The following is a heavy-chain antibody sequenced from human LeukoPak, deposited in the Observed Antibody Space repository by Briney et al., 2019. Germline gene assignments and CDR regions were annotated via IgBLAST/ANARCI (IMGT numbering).Heavy chain of an antibody. Sequence: SETLSLTCTVSGGSISGYYWNWIRQPAGKGLEWIGRIYVSESTNYNPSLKSRVTMPVDTSKNQFSLKMSSVTAADTAVYYCTRGQDGYDDYWGQGTLVTVSS. J-gene: IGHJ4*02. V-gene: IGHV4-4*07. D-gene: IGHD5-24*01. CDR1: GGSISGYY. CDR3: TRGQDGYDDY. CDR2: IYVSEST.